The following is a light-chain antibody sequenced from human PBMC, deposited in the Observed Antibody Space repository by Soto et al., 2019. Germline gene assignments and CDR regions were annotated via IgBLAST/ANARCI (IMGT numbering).Light chain of an antibody. CDR2: DAS. CDR1: QDITDY. V-gene: IGKV1-33*01. J-gene: IGKJ4*01. CDR3: QQSEALVLS. Sequence: DIQMTQSPSSLSASVGDRVTISCQASQDITDYLNWYQQKPGKAPRLLIYDASNLETGFPSRFSRSGSGTDFTFTISSLQPEDIATYYCQQSEALVLSFGGGTKVEIK.